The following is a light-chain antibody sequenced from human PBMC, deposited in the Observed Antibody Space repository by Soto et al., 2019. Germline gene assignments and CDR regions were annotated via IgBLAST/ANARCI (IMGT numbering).Light chain of an antibody. Sequence: ESLLMLFPSTLSLSPVERPTLSYSSSQSVSSSYLAWYQQKPGQAPRLLIYGASSRATGIPDRFSGSGSGTDFTLTISRLEPEDFAVYYCQQYGSSLLTFGPGTKVDIK. CDR2: GAS. J-gene: IGKJ3*01. CDR1: QSVSSSY. V-gene: IGKV3-20*01. CDR3: QQYGSSLLT.